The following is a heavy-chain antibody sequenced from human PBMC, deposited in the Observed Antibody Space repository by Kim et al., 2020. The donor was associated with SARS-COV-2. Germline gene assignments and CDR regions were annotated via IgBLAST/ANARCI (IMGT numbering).Heavy chain of an antibody. D-gene: IGHD2-15*01. CDR3: ARDLRRPEYPYCSGGSCYHDY. V-gene: IGHV3-21*01. CDR1: GFTFSSYS. CDR2: ISSSSSYI. J-gene: IGHJ4*02. Sequence: GGSLRLSCAASGFTFSSYSMNWVRQAPGKGLEWVSSISSSSSYIYYADSVKGRFTISRDNAKNSLYLQMNSPRAEDTAVYYCARDLRRPEYPYCSGGSCYHDYWGQGTLVTVSS.